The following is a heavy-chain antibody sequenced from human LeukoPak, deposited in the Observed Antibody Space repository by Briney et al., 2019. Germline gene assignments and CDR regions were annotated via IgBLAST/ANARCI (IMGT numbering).Heavy chain of an antibody. D-gene: IGHD3-10*01. J-gene: IGHJ4*02. CDR2: IYHSGST. CDR3: ARGYGSGSYYSYFDY. CDR1: GGSISSSNW. Sequence: SETLSLTCAVSGGSISSSNWWSWVRQPPGKRLEWIGEIYHSGSTNYNPSLKSRVTISVDKSKNQFSLKLSSVTAADTAVYYCARGYGSGSYYSYFDYWGQGTLVTVSS. V-gene: IGHV4-4*02.